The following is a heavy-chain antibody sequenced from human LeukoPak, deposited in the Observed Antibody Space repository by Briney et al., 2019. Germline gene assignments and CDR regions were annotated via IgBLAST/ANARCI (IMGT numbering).Heavy chain of an antibody. CDR3: ARVGIAAAGTSYYYGMDV. CDR2: ISSSSSYI. CDR1: GFTFSSYA. Sequence: GGSLRLSCAASGFTFSSYAMNWVRQAPGKGLEWVSSISSSSSYIYYADSVKGRFTISRDNAKNSLYLQMNSLRAEDTAVYYCARVGIAAAGTSYYYGMDVWGQGTTVTVSS. J-gene: IGHJ6*02. D-gene: IGHD6-13*01. V-gene: IGHV3-21*01.